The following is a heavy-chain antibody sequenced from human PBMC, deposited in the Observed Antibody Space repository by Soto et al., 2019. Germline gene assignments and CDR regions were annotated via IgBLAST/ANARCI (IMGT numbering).Heavy chain of an antibody. J-gene: IGHJ6*02. Sequence: QVQLVQSGAEVKKPGSSVKVSCKASGGTFSSYAISWVRQAPGQGLEWMGGIIPIFGTANYAQKFQGRVTITADESTSTAHMELSSLRSEDTAVFYCARGALIVVVPAATSYYYGMDVWGQGTTVTVSS. D-gene: IGHD2-2*01. CDR1: GGTFSSYA. CDR2: IIPIFGTA. CDR3: ARGALIVVVPAATSYYYGMDV. V-gene: IGHV1-69*01.